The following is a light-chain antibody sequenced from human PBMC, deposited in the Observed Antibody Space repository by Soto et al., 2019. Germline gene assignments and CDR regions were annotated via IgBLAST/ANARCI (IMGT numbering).Light chain of an antibody. V-gene: IGLV2-14*01. J-gene: IGLJ3*02. CDR3: SSYTTTSTLGV. CDR1: SSDIGGFNY. CDR2: EVS. Sequence: QSALTQPASVSGSPGQSITISCTGTSSDIGGFNYVSWYQQHPGTAPKLIIYEVSNRPSGISNRFSGSKSGITASLTISGLQAEDEADYYCSSYTTTSTLGVFGGGTKLTVL.